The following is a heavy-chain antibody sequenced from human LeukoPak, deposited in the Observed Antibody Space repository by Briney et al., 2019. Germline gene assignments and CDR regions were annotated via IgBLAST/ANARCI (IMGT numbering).Heavy chain of an antibody. D-gene: IGHD6-13*01. CDR1: GFTFNSYW. Sequence: PGGSLRLSCAASGFTFNSYWMSWVRQAPGKGLEWVANIKQDGSEMYYVDSVKGRFSISRDNAKNSLFLQMNSLRAEDTAVYYCARGGPSWYVFDYWGQGTLVTVSS. CDR3: ARGGPSWYVFDY. V-gene: IGHV3-7*01. J-gene: IGHJ4*02. CDR2: IKQDGSEM.